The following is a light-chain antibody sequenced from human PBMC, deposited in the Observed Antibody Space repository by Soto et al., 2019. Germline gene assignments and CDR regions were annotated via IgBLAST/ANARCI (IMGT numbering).Light chain of an antibody. Sequence: EIVVTQSPANPSVIRRERAPPSRRASQSVSSNLAWYQQKPGQAPRLLIYGASTRATGIPARFSGSGSGTDFTLTITRLEPEDFAVYYCQQYGGSPRTFGQGTKVDI. CDR1: QSVSSN. CDR2: GAS. J-gene: IGKJ1*01. V-gene: IGKV3-15*01. CDR3: QQYGGSPRT.